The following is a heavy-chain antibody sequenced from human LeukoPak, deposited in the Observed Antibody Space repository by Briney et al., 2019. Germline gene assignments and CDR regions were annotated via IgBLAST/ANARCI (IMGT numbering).Heavy chain of an antibody. V-gene: IGHV4-39*02. CDR3: ARRIIEARRGSYFDS. CDR1: GFTSSTYW. CDR2: ISYSGST. J-gene: IGHJ4*02. D-gene: IGHD6-6*01. Sequence: AGSLRLSCAASGFTSSTYWMSWIRQPPGKGLGWIGTISYSGSTCCNPSLKSRVTRSVDTSKNHFSLKLSSVTAADTAVYYCARRIIEARRGSYFDSWGEGTLVTVPS.